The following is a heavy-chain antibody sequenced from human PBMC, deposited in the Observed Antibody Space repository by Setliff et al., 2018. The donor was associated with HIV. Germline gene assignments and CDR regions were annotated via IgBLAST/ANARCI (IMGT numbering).Heavy chain of an antibody. CDR2: FDPEDGNT. D-gene: IGHD6-19*01. CDR3: ATVSHTNVAAHDAFDI. V-gene: IGHV1-24*01. J-gene: IGHJ3*02. Sequence: ASVKVSCKVSGYSVTELSIHWVRQAPGKGLEWMGGFDPEDGNTIYAQKLQGRVTMTADTSTDTAYMELSSLRSEDTAVYYCATVSHTNVAAHDAFDIWGQGTMVTVSS. CDR1: GYSVTELS.